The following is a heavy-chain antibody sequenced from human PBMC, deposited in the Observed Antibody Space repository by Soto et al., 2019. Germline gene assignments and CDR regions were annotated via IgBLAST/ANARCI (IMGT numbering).Heavy chain of an antibody. CDR3: ARDGGDYGDWSAP. CDR1: GYTFTGYY. J-gene: IGHJ5*02. V-gene: IGHV1-2*02. CDR2: INPNSGGT. Sequence: QVQLVQSGAEVKKPGASVKVSCKASGYTFTGYYMHWVRQAPGQGLEWMGWINPNSGGTNYAQKFQGRVTMTRDTPISTVYRGLTSRRSDDTAVYHCARDGGDYGDWSAPGGQGPLVPVSS. D-gene: IGHD4-17*01.